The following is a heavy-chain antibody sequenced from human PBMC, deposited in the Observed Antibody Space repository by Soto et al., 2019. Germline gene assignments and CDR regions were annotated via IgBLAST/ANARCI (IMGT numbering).Heavy chain of an antibody. D-gene: IGHD2-15*01. J-gene: IGHJ4*02. Sequence: GGSLRLSCSASGVTFSSYAMHWVRQAPGKGLEYVSAISSNGGSAYYADSVKGRFTISRDNSKNTLYLQMSSLRAEDTAVYYCVQVVVAEILDYWGQGTLVTVSS. CDR3: VQVVVAEILDY. V-gene: IGHV3-64D*08. CDR1: GVTFSSYA. CDR2: ISSNGGSA.